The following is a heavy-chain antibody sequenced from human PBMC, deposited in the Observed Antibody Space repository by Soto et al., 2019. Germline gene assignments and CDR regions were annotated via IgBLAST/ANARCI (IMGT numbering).Heavy chain of an antibody. CDR3: ARLGYDSSGYPIWFDP. D-gene: IGHD3-22*01. CDR2: VYFSGNT. V-gene: IGHV4-31*03. J-gene: IGHJ5*02. Sequence: QVQLQESGPGLVKPSQTLSLTCTVSGGSISSSSYSWSWIRQHPGKGLEWIGYVYFSGNTDYNPSLKSRVTISVDTSKKQFSLRLTSVTVADMAVYYCARLGYDSSGYPIWFDPWGQGTLVTVSS. CDR1: GGSISSSSYS.